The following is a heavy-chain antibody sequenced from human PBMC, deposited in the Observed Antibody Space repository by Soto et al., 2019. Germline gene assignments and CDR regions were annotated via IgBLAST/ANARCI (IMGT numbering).Heavy chain of an antibody. D-gene: IGHD2-2*01. J-gene: IGHJ4*02. V-gene: IGHV3-23*01. CDR2: ISGSGGST. Sequence: GSLRLSCAASGFTCNSYAMSWVRQAPGKGLEWGSAISGSGGSTYYADSVKGRITISRDNSKNTMYLQMNSLSAGDTAVYFCLKDSVVSMVVVPAAHDDYWGQGTPVTVSS. CDR3: LKDSVVSMVVVPAAHDDY. CDR1: GFTCNSYA.